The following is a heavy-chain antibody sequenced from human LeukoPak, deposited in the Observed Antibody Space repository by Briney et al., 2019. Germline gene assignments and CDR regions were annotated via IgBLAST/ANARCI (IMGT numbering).Heavy chain of an antibody. D-gene: IGHD1-14*01. Sequence: SVKVSCKASGGTFSSYAINWVRQAPGQGLEWMGRIIPILGTANYAQKFQGRVTITTDESTSTAYMELSSLRSEDTAVYYCARDRGGISDYWGQGTLVTVSS. CDR3: ARDRGGISDY. V-gene: IGHV1-69*11. J-gene: IGHJ4*02. CDR2: IIPILGTA. CDR1: GGTFSSYA.